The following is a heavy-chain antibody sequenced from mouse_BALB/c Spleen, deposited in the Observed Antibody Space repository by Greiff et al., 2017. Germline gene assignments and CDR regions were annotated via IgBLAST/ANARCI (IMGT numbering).Heavy chain of an antibody. J-gene: IGHJ4*01. V-gene: IGHV14-3*02. D-gene: IGHD2-2*01. CDR3: AGPDGYDALYAMDY. Sequence: VQLQQSGAELVKPGASVKLSCTASGFNIKDTYMHWVKQRPEQGLEWIGRIDPANGNTKYDPKFQGKATITADTSSNTAYLQLSSLTSEDTAVYYCAGPDGYDALYAMDYWGQGTSVTVSS. CDR1: GFNIKDTY. CDR2: IDPANGNT.